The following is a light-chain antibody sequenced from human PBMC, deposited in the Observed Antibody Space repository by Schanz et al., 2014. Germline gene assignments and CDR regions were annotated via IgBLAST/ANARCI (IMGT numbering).Light chain of an antibody. CDR1: QSVFGY. J-gene: IGKJ1*01. CDR2: RSS. CDR3: QQSNDGVWT. Sequence: DIPLTQSPSSLSASIGDTVTITCRASQSVFGYLNWYQHKPGKAPNLLIYRSSTLASGVPSRISGRDSGTYFTLISSSLQPEDFAKYFCQQSNDGVWTFGQGTTVEIK. V-gene: IGKV1-39*01.